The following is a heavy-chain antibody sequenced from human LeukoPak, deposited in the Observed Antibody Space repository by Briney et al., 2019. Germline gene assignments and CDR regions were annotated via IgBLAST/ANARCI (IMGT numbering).Heavy chain of an antibody. CDR1: GGYIRGYH. D-gene: IGHD5-18*01. V-gene: IGHV4-59*01. CDR2: IYYDGST. CDR3: ARYTAMVPFVY. Sequence: PSETLSLTCSVSGGYIRGYHWSWIRQPPGKGLEWIGYIYYDGSTNYNPSLKSRVTISVDTSKNQFSLKLRSVTAADTAVYYCARYTAMVPFVYWGQGTLVTVSS. J-gene: IGHJ4*02.